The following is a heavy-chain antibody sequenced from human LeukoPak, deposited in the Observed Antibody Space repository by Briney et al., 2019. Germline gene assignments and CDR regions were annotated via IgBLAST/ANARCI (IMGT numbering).Heavy chain of an antibody. CDR3: AREGGYYFDY. D-gene: IGHD3-10*01. J-gene: IGHJ4*02. V-gene: IGHV3-53*01. Sequence: GGSLRLSCAASGFSVSIYYMTWVRQAPGKGLEWVSVLYSGGSTYYADSVKGRFTISRDNSKNTLYLQMNSLRAEDTAVYYCAREGGYYFDYWGQGTLVTVSS. CDR1: GFSVSIYY. CDR2: LYSGGST.